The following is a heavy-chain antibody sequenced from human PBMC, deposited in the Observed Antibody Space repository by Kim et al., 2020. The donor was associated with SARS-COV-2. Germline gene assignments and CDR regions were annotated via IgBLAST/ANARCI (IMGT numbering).Heavy chain of an antibody. Sequence: GGSLRLSCAASGFTFSDYSMNWVRQAPGKGLEWVSCISSRSGNIYYADSVKGRFTISRDNAKNSLYLQLNSLRAEDTAIYHCARDRRGYSGYDYCYYYYGMDVWGQGTTVTVSS. CDR2: ISSRSGNI. CDR1: GFTFSDYS. V-gene: IGHV3-21*01. J-gene: IGHJ6*02. D-gene: IGHD5-12*01. CDR3: ARDRRGYSGYDYCYYYYGMDV.